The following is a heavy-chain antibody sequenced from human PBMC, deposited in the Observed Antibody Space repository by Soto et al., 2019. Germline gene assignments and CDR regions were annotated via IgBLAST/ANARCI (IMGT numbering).Heavy chain of an antibody. CDR1: GSSMISYY. CDR3: ARGRRGYSYGSDWFDP. V-gene: IGHV4-59*13. J-gene: IGHJ5*02. Sequence: SETLSLTCTVSGSSMISYYWGWIRQSPGKGLEWIGNAYDCGYTNYQPSLGSRVTISLDTSNNRFSLSLTSVTAADTALYYCARGRRGYSYGSDWFDPWGPGTPVTVS. CDR2: AYDCGYT. D-gene: IGHD5-18*01.